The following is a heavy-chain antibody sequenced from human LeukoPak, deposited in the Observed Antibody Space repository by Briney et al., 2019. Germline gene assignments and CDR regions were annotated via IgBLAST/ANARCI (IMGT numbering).Heavy chain of an antibody. D-gene: IGHD2-21*02. Sequence: PGGSLRLSCAASGFTFDDYAMHWVRQAPGKGLEWVSVIYSGGSTDYADSVKGRFTISRHNSKNTLYLQMNSLRAEDTAVYYCASARVIGIVVVTDAFDIWGQGTMVTVSS. J-gene: IGHJ3*02. CDR3: ASARVIGIVVVTDAFDI. CDR2: IYSGGST. V-gene: IGHV3-53*04. CDR1: GFTFDDYA.